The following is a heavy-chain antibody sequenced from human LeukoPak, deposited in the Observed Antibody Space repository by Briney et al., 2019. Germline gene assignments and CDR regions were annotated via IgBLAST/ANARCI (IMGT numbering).Heavy chain of an antibody. V-gene: IGHV3-23*01. CDR1: GFTFSSYG. Sequence: PGGSLRLSCAASGFTFSSYGMSWVRQAPGKGLEWVSAISGSGGSTYYADSVKGRFTISRDNSKNTLYLQMNSLRAEDTAVYYCAKEGDLEYSSSWDYFDYWGQGTLVTVSS. D-gene: IGHD6-13*01. CDR3: AKEGDLEYSSSWDYFDY. CDR2: ISGSGGST. J-gene: IGHJ4*02.